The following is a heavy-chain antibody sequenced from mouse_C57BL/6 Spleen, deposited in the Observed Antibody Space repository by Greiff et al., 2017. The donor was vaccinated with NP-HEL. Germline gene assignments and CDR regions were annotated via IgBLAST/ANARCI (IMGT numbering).Heavy chain of an antibody. J-gene: IGHJ3*01. D-gene: IGHD4-1*01. CDR3: ARFWGGFAY. CDR1: GYAFSSSW. CDR2: IYPGDGDT. V-gene: IGHV1-82*01. Sequence: QVQLQQPGPELVKPGASVKISCKASGYAFSSSWMNWVKQRPGKGLEWIGRIYPGDGDTNYNGKFKGKATLTADKSSSTAYMQLSSLTSEDSAVYFCARFWGGFAYWGQGTLLTVSA.